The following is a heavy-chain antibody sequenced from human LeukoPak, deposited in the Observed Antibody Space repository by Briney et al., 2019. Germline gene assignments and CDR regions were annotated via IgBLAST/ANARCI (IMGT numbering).Heavy chain of an antibody. J-gene: IGHJ3*02. V-gene: IGHV4-39*07. CDR3: ARGPAVVVVAARRFHAFDI. Sequence: SETLSLTCTVSGASISSSGYYWGWIRQPPGKGLEWIGIFYYSGSTYYNPSLKSRVTVSVDTSKNQFSLKLSSVTAADTAVYYCARGPAVVVVAARRFHAFDIWGQGTMVTVS. D-gene: IGHD2-15*01. CDR1: GASISSSGYY. CDR2: FYYSGST.